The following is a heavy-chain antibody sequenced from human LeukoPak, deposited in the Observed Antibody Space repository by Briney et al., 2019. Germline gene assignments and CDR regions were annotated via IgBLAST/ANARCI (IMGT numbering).Heavy chain of an antibody. CDR3: SRDLLTEGLVWHHFDY. J-gene: IGHJ4*02. Sequence: ASVKVSCKASGYTFTGYYMHWVRQAPGHGLEWMGWINPNSGGTNYAQNFQGRVAMTRDTSISTAYMELTSLRSDDTAVYYCSRDLLTEGLVWHHFDYWGQGTLVTVSS. CDR1: GYTFTGYY. CDR2: INPNSGGT. V-gene: IGHV1-2*02. D-gene: IGHD3-9*01.